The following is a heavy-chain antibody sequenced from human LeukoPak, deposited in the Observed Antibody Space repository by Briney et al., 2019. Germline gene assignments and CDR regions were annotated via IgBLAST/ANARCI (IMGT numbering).Heavy chain of an antibody. CDR2: ISSSSSYI. CDR3: ARVGMMVRGAESDY. J-gene: IGHJ4*02. Sequence: GGSLRLSCAASGFTFSGYSMNWVRQAPGKGLEWVSSISSSSSYIYYADSVKGRFTISRDNAKNSLYLQMNSLRAEDTAVYYCARVGMMVRGAESDYWGQGTLVTVSS. CDR1: GFTFSGYS. V-gene: IGHV3-21*01. D-gene: IGHD3-10*01.